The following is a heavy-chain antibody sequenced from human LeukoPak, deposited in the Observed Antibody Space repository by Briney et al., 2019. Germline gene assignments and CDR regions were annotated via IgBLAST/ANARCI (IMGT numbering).Heavy chain of an antibody. D-gene: IGHD3-22*01. V-gene: IGHV3-21*01. CDR3: ARAVPNYYDSSGYI. CDR1: GFTFSSYS. J-gene: IGHJ4*02. CDR2: ISSSSSYI. Sequence: GGSLRLSCAASGFTFSSYSMNWVRQAPGKGLEWVSSISSSSSYIYYADSEKGRFTISRDNAKNSLYLQMNSLRAEDTAVYYCARAVPNYYDSSGYIWGQGTLVTVSS.